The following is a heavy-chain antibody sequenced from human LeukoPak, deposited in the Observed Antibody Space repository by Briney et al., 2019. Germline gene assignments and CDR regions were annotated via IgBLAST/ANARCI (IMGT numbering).Heavy chain of an antibody. Sequence: SETLPLTCAVYDGPFSGYYWSWLRQSPGKGLEWIGEINRSGRANYNPSFMSRVSMSVDTSKNQFSLKLSSVTAADTAVYYCAALSGYNWNYVSFDYWGQGTLVTVSS. D-gene: IGHD1-7*01. CDR1: DGPFSGYY. CDR2: INRSGRA. J-gene: IGHJ4*02. CDR3: AALSGYNWNYVSFDY. V-gene: IGHV4-34*01.